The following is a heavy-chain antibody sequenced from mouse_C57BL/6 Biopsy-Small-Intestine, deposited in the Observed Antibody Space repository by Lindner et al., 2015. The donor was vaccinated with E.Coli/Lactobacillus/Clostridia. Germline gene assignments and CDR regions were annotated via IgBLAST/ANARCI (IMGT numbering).Heavy chain of an antibody. V-gene: IGHV1-81*01. CDR2: MKPKSGNT. J-gene: IGHJ2*01. D-gene: IGHD1-1*01. Sequence: SVKVSCKASGYTFTSYDINWVRQATGQGPEWMGWMKPKSGNTGYAQKFQGRVTMTTDTSTSTAYMELRSLRSDDTAVYYCARDPQPYYYDSSGYYCYFDYWGQGTLVTVSS. CDR1: GYTFTSYD. CDR3: ARDPQPYYYDSSGYYCYFDY.